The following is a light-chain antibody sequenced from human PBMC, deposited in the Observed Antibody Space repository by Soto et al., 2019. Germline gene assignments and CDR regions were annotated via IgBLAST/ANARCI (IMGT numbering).Light chain of an antibody. V-gene: IGLV3-1*01. Sequence: SYELTQPPSVSVSPGQTAGITCSGDKLGSKYVCWYQQKPGQSPVVVIYQDSKRPSGIPERFSGSNSENTATLTISGTQAMDEADYYCQAWDSSNVVFGGGIKLTVL. CDR3: QAWDSSNVV. J-gene: IGLJ2*01. CDR1: KLGSKY. CDR2: QDS.